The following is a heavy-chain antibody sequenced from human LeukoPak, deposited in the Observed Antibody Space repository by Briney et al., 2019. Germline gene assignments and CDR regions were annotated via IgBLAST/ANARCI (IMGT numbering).Heavy chain of an antibody. V-gene: IGHV1-2*02. CDR3: ARERYCSSTSCYASFDY. D-gene: IGHD2-2*01. Sequence: ASVKVSCKASVYTFTGYYMHWVRQAPGQGLEWMGWINPNSGGTNYAQKFQGRVTMTRDTSISTAYMELSRLRSDDTAVYYCARERYCSSTSCYASFDYWGQGTLVTVSS. CDR1: VYTFTGYY. CDR2: INPNSGGT. J-gene: IGHJ4*02.